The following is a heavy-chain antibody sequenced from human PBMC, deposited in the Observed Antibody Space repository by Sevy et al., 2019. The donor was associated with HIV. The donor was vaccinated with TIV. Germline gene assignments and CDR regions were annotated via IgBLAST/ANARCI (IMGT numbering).Heavy chain of an antibody. CDR1: GYTFTTYG. J-gene: IGHJ4*02. CDR2: ISTFNGDT. Sequence: ALVKVSCKASGYTFTTYGVTWVRQAPGQGLQWMGWISTFNGDTNSAQKLQGRVTMTTDTSTSTAYMELRSLRSDDTAVYYCSRAYCSGGRCYSLAYWGQGTLVTVSS. D-gene: IGHD2-15*01. CDR3: SRAYCSGGRCYSLAY. V-gene: IGHV1-18*01.